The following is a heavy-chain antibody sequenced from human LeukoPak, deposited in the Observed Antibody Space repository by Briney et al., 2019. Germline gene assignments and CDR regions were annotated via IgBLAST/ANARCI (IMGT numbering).Heavy chain of an antibody. J-gene: IGHJ5*02. CDR2: IYTSGST. V-gene: IGHV4-4*07. Sequence: SETLSLTCTVSGGSIGSYYWSWIRQPAGKGLEWIGRIYTSGSTNYNPSLKSRVTMSVDTSKNQFSLKLSSVTAADTAVYYCAGELTYSSSSFWFDPWGQGTLVTVSS. D-gene: IGHD6-13*01. CDR1: GGSIGSYY. CDR3: AGELTYSSSSFWFDP.